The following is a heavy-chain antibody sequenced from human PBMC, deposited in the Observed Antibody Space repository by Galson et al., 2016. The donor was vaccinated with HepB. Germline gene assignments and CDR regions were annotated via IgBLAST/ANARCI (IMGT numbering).Heavy chain of an antibody. V-gene: IGHV3-23*01. CDR3: AQDASGIPVFDL. CDR1: GFTFNSCA. J-gene: IGHJ4*02. Sequence: SLRLSCAASGFTFNSCAMSWVRQIPGKGPEWVSTISRDSSGRHYTGSVEGRFTISRDDFTNTLHLQMNNPRADDTAVYYCAQDASGIPVFDLWGRGTSVTVSS. CDR2: ISRDSSGR.